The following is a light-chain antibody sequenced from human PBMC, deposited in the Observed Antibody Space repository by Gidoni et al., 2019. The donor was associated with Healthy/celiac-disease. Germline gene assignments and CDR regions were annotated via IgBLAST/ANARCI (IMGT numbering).Light chain of an antibody. CDR3: AAWDDSLNGWV. J-gene: IGLJ3*02. CDR1: SSNIGSNT. CDR2: SNN. Sequence: QSALTQPPSAPRTPRQRVTISCSGSSSNIGSNTVNWYQQLPGTAPKLLIYSNNQRPSGVPDRFSGSKSGTSASLAISGLQSEDEADYYCAAWDDSLNGWVFGGGTKLTVL. V-gene: IGLV1-44*01.